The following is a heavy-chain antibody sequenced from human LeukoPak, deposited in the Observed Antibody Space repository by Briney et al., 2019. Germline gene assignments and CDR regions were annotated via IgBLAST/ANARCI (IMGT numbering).Heavy chain of an antibody. CDR2: IYSGGST. CDR1: GFTVSSNY. CDR3: ARDPPSYGDYYFDY. D-gene: IGHD4-17*01. Sequence: PGGSLRLSCAASGFTVSSNYMSWVRQAPGKGLEWVSVIYSGGSTYYADSVKGRFTISRDNSKNTLYLQMNSLRAEDTAVYYCARDPPSYGDYYFDYWGQGTLVTVSS. J-gene: IGHJ4*02. V-gene: IGHV3-66*01.